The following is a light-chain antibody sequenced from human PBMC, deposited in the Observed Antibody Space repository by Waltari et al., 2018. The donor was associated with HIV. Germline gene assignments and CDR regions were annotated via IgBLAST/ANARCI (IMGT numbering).Light chain of an antibody. CDR3: QQYGSSPVT. V-gene: IGKV3-20*01. J-gene: IGKJ2*01. CDR2: GAS. Sequence: DIVLTQSPGTLSSSPGESATSACRASQNISSNYLAWYQQSPGQAPRLLIYGASVRATGLPDRFSGSGSGTDFTLTINRLEPEDFAVFYCQQYGSSPVTFGQGTKLEIK. CDR1: QNISSNY.